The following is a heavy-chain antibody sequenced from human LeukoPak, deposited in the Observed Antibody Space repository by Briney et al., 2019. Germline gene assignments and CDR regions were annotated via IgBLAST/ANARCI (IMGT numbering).Heavy chain of an antibody. CDR2: INHSGST. V-gene: IGHV4-34*01. Sequence: SETLSLTCAVYGGSFSGYYWSWIRQPPGKGLEWIGEINHSGSTNYNPSLKSRVTISVDTSKNQFSQKLSSVTAADTAVYYCASSLVVPAAQLDYWGQGALVTVSS. CDR3: ASSLVVPAAQLDY. D-gene: IGHD2-2*01. CDR1: GGSFSGYY. J-gene: IGHJ4*02.